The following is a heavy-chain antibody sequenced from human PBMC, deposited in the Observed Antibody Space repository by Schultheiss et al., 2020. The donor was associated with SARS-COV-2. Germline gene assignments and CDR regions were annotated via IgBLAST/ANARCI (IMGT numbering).Heavy chain of an antibody. V-gene: IGHV1-46*01. J-gene: IGHJ5*02. Sequence: ASVKVSCKASGYTFTSYYMHWVRQAPGQGLEWMGIINPSGGSTSYAQKFQGRVTMTRDTSTSTVYMELSSLRSEDTAVYYCARHVFPGYSSDWRFYGGSWFDTWGQGTLVTVSS. CDR2: INPSGGST. CDR1: GYTFTSYY. D-gene: IGHD4-23*01. CDR3: ARHVFPGYSSDWRFYGGSWFDT.